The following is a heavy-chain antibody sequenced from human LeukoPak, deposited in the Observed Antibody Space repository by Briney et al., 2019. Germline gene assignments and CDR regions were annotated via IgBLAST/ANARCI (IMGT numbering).Heavy chain of an antibody. J-gene: IGHJ6*02. V-gene: IGHV3-30*04. CDR2: ISYDGNEK. CDR1: GFTFSTYA. D-gene: IGHD7-27*01. Sequence: GGSLRLSCAASGFTFSTYAIHGVRQAPGKGLECVAVISYDGNEKYHADSVKGRFTISRDNSKNTVYLQMNSLRAEDTAVYYCARGLNWGTKSGMDVWGQGTTVTVSS. CDR3: ARGLNWGTKSGMDV.